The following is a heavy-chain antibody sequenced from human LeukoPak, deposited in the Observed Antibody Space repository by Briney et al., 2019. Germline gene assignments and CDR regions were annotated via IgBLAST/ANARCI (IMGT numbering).Heavy chain of an antibody. CDR1: SFTVSSSY. V-gene: IGHV3-73*01. Sequence: PGGSLRLSCAASSFTVSSSYMTWVRQAPGKGLEWVGHIRSKTNNYATADAASVKGRFTFSRDDSKNTAYIQMNSLKTEDTAVYYCTRHNYDRSGYGAFDIWGQGTMVTVSS. CDR3: TRHNYDRSGYGAFDI. CDR2: IRSKTNNYAT. J-gene: IGHJ3*02. D-gene: IGHD3-22*01.